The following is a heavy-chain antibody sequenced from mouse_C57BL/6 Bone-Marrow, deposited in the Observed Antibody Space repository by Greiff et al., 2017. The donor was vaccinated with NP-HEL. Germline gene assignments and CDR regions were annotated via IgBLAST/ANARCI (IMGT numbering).Heavy chain of an antibody. CDR2: FYPGSGSI. J-gene: IGHJ3*01. CDR3: ARHHYYGSSPAWFAY. CDR1: GYTFTEYT. V-gene: IGHV1-62-2*01. D-gene: IGHD1-1*01. Sequence: QVQLKESGAELVKPGASVKLSCKASGYTFTEYTIHWVKQRSGQGLEWIGWFYPGSGSIKYNEKFKDKATLTADKSSSTVYMELSRLTSEDYAVYFCARHHYYGSSPAWFAYWGQGTLVTVSA.